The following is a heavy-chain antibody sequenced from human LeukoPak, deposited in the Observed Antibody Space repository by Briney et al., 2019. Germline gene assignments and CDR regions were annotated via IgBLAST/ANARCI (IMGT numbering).Heavy chain of an antibody. Sequence: PGGSLRLSCAASGFTLSSYAMSWVRQSPGKGLECVSGISGRGCSTYYADYVKGRFTISRDNSKNTVYLQMNSLRAEHTALYYCAQENKYYYDRSGCFDYWGEGPLVRVFS. D-gene: IGHD3-22*01. V-gene: IGHV3-23*01. CDR2: ISGRGCST. J-gene: IGHJ4*02. CDR1: GFTLSSYA. CDR3: AQENKYYYDRSGCFDY.